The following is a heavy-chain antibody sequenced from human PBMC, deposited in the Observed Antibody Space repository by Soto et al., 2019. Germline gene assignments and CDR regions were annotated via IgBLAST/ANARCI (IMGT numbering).Heavy chain of an antibody. CDR1: GYSFTSYW. Sequence: GESLKISCKGSGYSFTSYWIGWGRQMPGKGLEWMGIIYPGDSDTRYSPSFQGQVTISADKSISTAYLQWSSLKASDTAMYDCARSLIAVAGQFDPWGQGTLVTVSS. V-gene: IGHV5-51*01. J-gene: IGHJ5*02. D-gene: IGHD6-19*01. CDR3: ARSLIAVAGQFDP. CDR2: IYPGDSDT.